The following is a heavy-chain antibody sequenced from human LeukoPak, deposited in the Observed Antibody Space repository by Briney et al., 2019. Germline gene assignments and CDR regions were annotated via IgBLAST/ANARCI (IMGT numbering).Heavy chain of an antibody. CDR2: INWNGGSI. CDR1: GFTFDDYG. Sequence: GGSLRLSCAASGFTFDDYGMSWVRQAPGKGLEWVSGINWNGGSIGYADSVKGRFTISRDNAKNSLYLQMNSLRAEDTALYYCAKDKGAVAGYYMDVWGKGTTVTVSS. V-gene: IGHV3-20*04. J-gene: IGHJ6*03. D-gene: IGHD6-19*01. CDR3: AKDKGAVAGYYMDV.